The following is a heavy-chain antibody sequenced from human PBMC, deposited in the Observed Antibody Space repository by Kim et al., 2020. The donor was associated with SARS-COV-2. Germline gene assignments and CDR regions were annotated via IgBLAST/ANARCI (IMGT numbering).Heavy chain of an antibody. V-gene: IGHV1-58*01. J-gene: IGHJ3*02. D-gene: IGHD1-26*01. Sequence: SVKVSCKASGFTFTSSAVQWVRQARGQRLEWIGWIVVGSGNTNYAQKFQERVTITRDMSTSTAYMELSSLRSEDTAVYYCAAASNSGSFQAFDIWGQGTMVTVSS. CDR3: AAASNSGSFQAFDI. CDR2: IVVGSGNT. CDR1: GFTFTSSA.